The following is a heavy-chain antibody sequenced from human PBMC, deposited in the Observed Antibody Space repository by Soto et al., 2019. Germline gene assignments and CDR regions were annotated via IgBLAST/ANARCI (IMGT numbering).Heavy chain of an antibody. CDR3: ARDNGEAAGGAFDI. CDR2: IYYSGST. J-gene: IGHJ3*02. D-gene: IGHD3-16*01. Sequence: SETLSLTCTVSGGSISTSYWSWIRQRPGKGLEWIGYIYYSGSTNYNPSLKRRVTISVDTSKNQFALKLSSVTAADTAVYYCARDNGEAAGGAFDIWGQGTMVTVSS. CDR1: GGSISTSY. V-gene: IGHV4-59*01.